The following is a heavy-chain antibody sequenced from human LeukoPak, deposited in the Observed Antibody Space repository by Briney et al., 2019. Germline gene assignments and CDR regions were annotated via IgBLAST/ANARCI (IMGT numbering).Heavy chain of an antibody. D-gene: IGHD6-13*01. Sequence: SETLSLTCTVSGGSISNSSYYWGWIRQPPGKGLEWIGSIYYSGSTYYNPSLKSRVTISVDTSKNQFSLKLSSVTAADTAVYYCARGGQQLGFDYWGQGTLVTVSS. CDR2: IYYSGST. CDR1: GGSISNSSYY. CDR3: ARGGQQLGFDY. J-gene: IGHJ4*02. V-gene: IGHV4-39*07.